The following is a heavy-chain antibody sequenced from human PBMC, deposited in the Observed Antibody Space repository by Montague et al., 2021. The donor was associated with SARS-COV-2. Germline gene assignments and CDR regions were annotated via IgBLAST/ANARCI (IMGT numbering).Heavy chain of an antibody. Sequence: SETLSLTCAVYGGSFSGYYWSWIRQPPGEGLEWIGEINHSGSTNYNPSLKSRVTISVDTSKNQFSLELSSVTAADTAVYYCARALPVTTFFYSYYGMDVWGQGTTVTDSS. D-gene: IGHD4-17*01. CDR1: GGSFSGYY. CDR2: INHSGST. V-gene: IGHV4-34*01. J-gene: IGHJ6*02. CDR3: ARALPVTTFFYSYYGMDV.